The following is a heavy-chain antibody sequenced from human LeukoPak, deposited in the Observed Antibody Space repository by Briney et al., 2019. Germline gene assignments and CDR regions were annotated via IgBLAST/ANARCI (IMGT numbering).Heavy chain of an antibody. Sequence: SETLSLTCTVSGYSMSSGYYWGWIRQPPERGLEWIGSMYHTGSTYYNPSLKSRVTISVDTSKNQFSLKLNSVTAADTAVYYCARSMDRLLYYYYYMDVWGKGTTVTVSS. V-gene: IGHV4-38-2*02. CDR3: ARSMDRLLYYYYYMDV. CDR2: MYHTGST. J-gene: IGHJ6*03. CDR1: GYSMSSGYY. D-gene: IGHD5-12*01.